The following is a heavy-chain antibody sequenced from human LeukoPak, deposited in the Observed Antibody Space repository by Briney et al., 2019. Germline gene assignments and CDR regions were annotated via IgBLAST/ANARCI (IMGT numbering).Heavy chain of an antibody. CDR2: ISGSGGST. CDR1: GFTFVAHN. V-gene: IGHV3-23*01. Sequence: GGSLRLSCVASGFTFVAHNMNWVRQAPGKGLEWVSAISGSGGSTYYADSVKGRFTISRDNSKNTLYLQMNSLRAEDTAVYYCAKGRTGIFDYWGQGTLVTVSS. D-gene: IGHD7-27*01. J-gene: IGHJ4*02. CDR3: AKGRTGIFDY.